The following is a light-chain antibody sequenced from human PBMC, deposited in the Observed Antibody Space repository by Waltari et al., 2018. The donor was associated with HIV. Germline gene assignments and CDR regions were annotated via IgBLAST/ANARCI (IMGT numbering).Light chain of an antibody. CDR1: NIANRD. V-gene: IGLV3-21*01. Sequence: SYVLTQPPSITVAPGKTAKITCGGNNIANRDGHWYQQKPGQAPILVIYDDDDRPSGIPERFSGSNSDNTATLTINRVEVGDEADYYCQVWDSGSDHVFGSGTTVTVL. CDR3: QVWDSGSDHV. CDR2: DDD. J-gene: IGLJ1*01.